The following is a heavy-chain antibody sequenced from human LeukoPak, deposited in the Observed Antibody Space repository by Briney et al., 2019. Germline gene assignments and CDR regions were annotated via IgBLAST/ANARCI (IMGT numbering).Heavy chain of an antibody. CDR3: ARVGSSSWYGLFDY. CDR2: IYHSGST. CDR1: GGSISSSNW. J-gene: IGHJ4*02. V-gene: IGHV4-4*02. Sequence: SETLSLTCAVSGGSISSSNWWSWVRQPPGKGLEWVGEIYHSGSTDYNPSLESRVTVSVDKSKNQFSMKLSSVTAADTAVYYCARVGSSSWYGLFDYWGQGTLVTVSS. D-gene: IGHD6-13*01.